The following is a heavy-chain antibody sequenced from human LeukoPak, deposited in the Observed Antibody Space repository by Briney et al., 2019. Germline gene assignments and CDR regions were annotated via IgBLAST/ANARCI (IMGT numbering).Heavy chain of an antibody. CDR1: GFSLSNARMG. D-gene: IGHD3-22*01. J-gene: IGHJ3*02. CDR2: IFSNDEK. V-gene: IGHV2-26*01. CDR3: ARMTYYYDSSGYYPDAFDI. Sequence: SGPVLVKPTETLTLTCTVSGFSLSNARMGVSWIRQPPGKALEWLAHIFSNDEKSYSTSLKSRLTISKDTSKSQVVLTMTNMDPVDTATYCCARMTYYYDSSGYYPDAFDIWGQGTMVTVSS.